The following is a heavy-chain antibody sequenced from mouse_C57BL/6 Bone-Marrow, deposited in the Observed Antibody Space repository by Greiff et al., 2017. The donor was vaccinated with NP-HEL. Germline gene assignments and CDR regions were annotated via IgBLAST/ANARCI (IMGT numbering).Heavy chain of an antibody. CDR1: GYTFTSYW. J-gene: IGHJ2*01. D-gene: IGHD2-4*01. Sequence: QVQLKQPGAELVMPGASVKLSCKASGYTFTSYWMHWVKQRPGQGLEWIGEIDPSDSYTNYNQKFKGKSTLTVDKSSSTAYMQLSSLTSEDSAVYYCASLYDYDVGYWGQGTTLTVSS. CDR2: IDPSDSYT. V-gene: IGHV1-69*01. CDR3: ASLYDYDVGY.